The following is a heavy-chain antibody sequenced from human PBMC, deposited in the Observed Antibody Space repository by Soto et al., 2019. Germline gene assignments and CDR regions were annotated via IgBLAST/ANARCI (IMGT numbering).Heavy chain of an antibody. CDR3: ARTSSDIVVVPAAKHYNWFDP. J-gene: IGHJ5*02. V-gene: IGHV1-69*01. D-gene: IGHD2-2*01. Sequence: QVQLVQSGAEVKKPGSSVKVSCKASGGTFSSYAISWVRQAPGQGLEWMGGIIPIFGTANYAQKSQGRVTITADESTSTAYMELSSLRSEDTAVYYCARTSSDIVVVPAAKHYNWFDPWGQGTLVTVSS. CDR1: GGTFSSYA. CDR2: IIPIFGTA.